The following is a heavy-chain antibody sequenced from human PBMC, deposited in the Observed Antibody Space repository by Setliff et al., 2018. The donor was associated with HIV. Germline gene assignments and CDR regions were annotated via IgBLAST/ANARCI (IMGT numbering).Heavy chain of an antibody. Sequence: SVKVSCKASGGTFSSYTISWVRQAPGQGLEWMGGIIPIFGTANFAQKFQGRVTTTTDESTSTAYMELSSLRSEDTAMYYCARPPLLNYYDSSGYSHDAFDIWGQGTMVTVSS. J-gene: IGHJ3*02. V-gene: IGHV1-69*05. CDR1: GGTFSSYT. D-gene: IGHD3-22*01. CDR3: ARPPLLNYYDSSGYSHDAFDI. CDR2: IIPIFGTA.